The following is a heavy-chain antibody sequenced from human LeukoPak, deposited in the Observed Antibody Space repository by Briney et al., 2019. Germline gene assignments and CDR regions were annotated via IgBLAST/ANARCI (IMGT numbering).Heavy chain of an antibody. CDR3: ARADGTNSGTNAFDV. D-gene: IGHD4-23*01. CDR2: ISTYTGRE. V-gene: IGHV1-18*01. Sequence: GVSVKVSCKTSGYRFNVYDILWVRQAPGHGLDYVGWISTYTGRENYAQKFQGRVSMITDTSTSTAYLELTNLTSSDTGLYYCARADGTNSGTNAFDVWGLGTMVTVAS. CDR1: GYRFNVYD. J-gene: IGHJ3*01.